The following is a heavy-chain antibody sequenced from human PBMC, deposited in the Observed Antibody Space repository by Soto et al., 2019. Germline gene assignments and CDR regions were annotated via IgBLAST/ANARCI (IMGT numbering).Heavy chain of an antibody. V-gene: IGHV1-18*01. J-gene: IGHJ4*02. CDR1: GYTFTSYG. D-gene: IGHD6-13*01. Sequence: QVHLVQSGAEVKKPGASVKVSCKASGYTFTSYGISWVRQAPGQGLEWMGWISAYNGNTNYAQMLQGRVNMTTDESTSTAYMELRSLRSDDTAVYYCARDRGSSSWYEFDYWGQGTLVTVSS. CDR3: ARDRGSSSWYEFDY. CDR2: ISAYNGNT.